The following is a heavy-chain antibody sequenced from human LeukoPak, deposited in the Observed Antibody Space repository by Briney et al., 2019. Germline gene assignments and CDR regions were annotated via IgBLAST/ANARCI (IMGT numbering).Heavy chain of an antibody. CDR1: GVSISNYF. V-gene: IGHV4-4*07. D-gene: IGHD3-22*01. CDR2: IYTSGSI. CDR3: VRESKTYDGSGYYHDY. J-gene: IGHJ4*02. Sequence: SETLSLTCSVSGVSISNYFWSWIRQPAGKGLEWIGRIYTSGSIDYKPSLRSRVTMSVDTSRNQFSLKLTSVTAADTAVYYCVRESKTYDGSGYYHDYWGQGTLVTVSS.